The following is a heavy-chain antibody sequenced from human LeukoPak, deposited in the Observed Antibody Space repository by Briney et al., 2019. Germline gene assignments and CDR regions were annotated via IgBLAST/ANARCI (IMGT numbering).Heavy chain of an antibody. V-gene: IGHV1-2*02. CDR3: ARRGAYCSGGSCYEY. J-gene: IGHJ4*02. D-gene: IGHD2-15*01. CDR1: GYTFTGYY. CDR2: INPNSGDT. Sequence: GASVKVSCKASGYTFTGYYMHWVRQAPGQGLEWMGWINPNSGDTNYGQTFQGRVTMTRDTSISTVYMELSRLRSDDTAVYYCARRGAYCSGGSCYEYWGQGTLVTVSS.